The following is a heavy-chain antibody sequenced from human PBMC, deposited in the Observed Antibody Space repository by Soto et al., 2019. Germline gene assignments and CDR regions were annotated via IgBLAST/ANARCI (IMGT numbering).Heavy chain of an antibody. D-gene: IGHD5-18*01. J-gene: IGHJ4*02. CDR3: ARDHDRGYSYGYLLC. CDR1: GFTFSSYG. V-gene: IGHV3-33*01. Sequence: PGGSLRLSCAASGFTFSSYGMHWVRQAPGKGLEWVAVIWYDGSNKYYADSVKGRFTISRDNSKNTLYLQMNSLRAEDTAVYYCARDHDRGYSYGYLLCWGQGT. CDR2: IWYDGSNK.